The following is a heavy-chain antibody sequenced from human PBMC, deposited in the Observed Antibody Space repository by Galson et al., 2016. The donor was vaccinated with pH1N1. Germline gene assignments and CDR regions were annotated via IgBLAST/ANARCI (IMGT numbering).Heavy chain of an antibody. CDR3: GRNPAFVGGAIDV. D-gene: IGHD2-15*01. CDR2: IEWDDDK. CDR1: GFSLTTSGMR. V-gene: IGHV2-70*04. J-gene: IGHJ3*01. Sequence: ALVKPTQTLILTCTFSGFSLTTSGMRVSWIRQPPGKALEWLARIEWDDDKFYSTSLKTRLTISKDTSKNQVVLTMTNMDPVDTATYYCGRNPAFVGGAIDVWGQGTMVTVSS.